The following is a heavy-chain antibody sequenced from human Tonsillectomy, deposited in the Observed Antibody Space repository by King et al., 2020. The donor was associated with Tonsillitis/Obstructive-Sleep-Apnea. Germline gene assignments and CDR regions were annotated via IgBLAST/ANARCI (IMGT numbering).Heavy chain of an antibody. V-gene: IGHV3-7*04. Sequence: VQLVESGGGLVQPGGSLRLSCAASGFTCSNYWMSWVRQAPGKGLEGVANIKQDGSGKYYVDSVKGRFTISRDNAKNSLYLQLNSLRAEDTAVFYCAREWSTSSMDVWGKGTTVTVSS. D-gene: IGHD2-2*01. CDR1: GFTCSNYW. J-gene: IGHJ6*03. CDR2: IKQDGSGK. CDR3: AREWSTSSMDV.